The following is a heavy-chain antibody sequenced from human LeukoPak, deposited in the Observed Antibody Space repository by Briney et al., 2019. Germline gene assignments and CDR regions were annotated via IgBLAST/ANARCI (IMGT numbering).Heavy chain of an antibody. D-gene: IGHD2-2*01. CDR1: GGSSSGYY. V-gene: IGHV4-34*01. Sequence: DPSETLSLTCAVYGGSSSGYYWSWIRQLPGKGLEWIGEINHSGSTNYNTSLKSRVTISVDTSKNQFSLKLSSVTAADTAVYYCARGGDIVVVPAAMGNWFDPWGQGTLVTVSS. CDR3: ARGGDIVVVPAAMGNWFDP. J-gene: IGHJ5*02. CDR2: INHSGST.